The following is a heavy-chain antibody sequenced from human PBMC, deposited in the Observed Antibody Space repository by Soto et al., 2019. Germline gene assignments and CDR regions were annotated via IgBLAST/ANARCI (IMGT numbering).Heavy chain of an antibody. Sequence: GSLRLSCAASGFTFSSYWMHWVRQAPGKGLVWVSRINSDGSSTSYADSVKGRFTISRDNAKNTVYLQMKSLRAEDTAVYYCASSGSYSVGYYGMDVWGQGTTVTVSS. CDR3: ASSGSYSVGYYGMDV. CDR1: GFTFSSYW. D-gene: IGHD1-26*01. CDR2: INSDGSST. V-gene: IGHV3-74*01. J-gene: IGHJ6*02.